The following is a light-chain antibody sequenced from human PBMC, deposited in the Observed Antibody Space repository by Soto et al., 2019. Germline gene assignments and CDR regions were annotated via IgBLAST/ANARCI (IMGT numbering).Light chain of an antibody. CDR1: QTISSW. V-gene: IGKV1-5*03. J-gene: IGKJ1*01. Sequence: DIQMTQSPSTLSGSVGDRVTITCRASQTISSWLAWYQQKPGKAPKLLIYKASTLKSGVPSRFSGSESGTEFTLTISSLQPDDFATYYCQQYNSYLTFGQGTKVDIK. CDR2: KAS. CDR3: QQYNSYLT.